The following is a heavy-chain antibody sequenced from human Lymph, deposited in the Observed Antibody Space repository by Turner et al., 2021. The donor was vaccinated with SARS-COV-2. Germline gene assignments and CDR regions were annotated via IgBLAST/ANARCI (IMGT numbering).Heavy chain of an antibody. CDR2: TSYDGSNK. CDR1: GFTYSSFV. D-gene: IGHD1-26*01. Sequence: QVQLVESGGGVVQPGRSLRLSCAASGFTYSSFVMHWVRQAPVKWLEWVAVTSYDGSNKFYADSVKGRFTISRDNSKNTLYLQMNSMRAEDTAVYYCATAPGAGGELLGGGYYYYGMVVWGQGTTVTVSS. CDR3: ATAPGAGGELLGGGYYYYGMVV. J-gene: IGHJ6*02. V-gene: IGHV3-30-3*01.